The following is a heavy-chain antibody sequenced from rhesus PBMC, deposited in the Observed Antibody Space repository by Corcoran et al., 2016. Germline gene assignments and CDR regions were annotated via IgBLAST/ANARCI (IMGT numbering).Heavy chain of an antibody. Sequence: QVQLQESGPGLVKPSETLSLTCAVSGGSFSSYWWSWIRQPPGKRLEWIGEINGNSGSTNYNPSRKSRVTISKDASKNQFSLKLSSVTAADTAVYYCARYGIAAAPDDAFDFWGQGLRVTVSS. D-gene: IGHD6-25*01. CDR2: INGNSGST. CDR1: GGSFSSYW. V-gene: IGHV4-80*01. CDR3: ARYGIAAAPDDAFDF. J-gene: IGHJ3*01.